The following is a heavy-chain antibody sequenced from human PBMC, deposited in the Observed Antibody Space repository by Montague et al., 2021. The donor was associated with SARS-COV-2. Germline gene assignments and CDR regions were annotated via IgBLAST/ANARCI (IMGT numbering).Heavy chain of an antibody. V-gene: IGHV4-34*01. D-gene: IGHD2-21*02. CDR2: INHSGSA. J-gene: IGHJ5*02. CDR1: AGFFSGYS. Sequence: ETLSLTCAVYAGFFSGYSWSWIRQPPGKGLEWIGEINHSGSANYNPSXXSRVTISVDTSKNQFSLKLSSVTAADTAVYYCARRSRVVTAIWALRTSLTSWFDPWGQGTLVTVSS. CDR3: ARRSRVVTAIWALRTSLTSWFDP.